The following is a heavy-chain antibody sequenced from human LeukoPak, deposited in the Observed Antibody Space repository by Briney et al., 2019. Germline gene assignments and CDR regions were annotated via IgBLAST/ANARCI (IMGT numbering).Heavy chain of an antibody. CDR1: GGSISSGGYY. CDR2: IYYSRST. D-gene: IGHD2-21*02. CDR3: AREGRGDYVFDY. Sequence: SETLSLTCTVSGGSISSGGYYWSWIRQHPGKGLEWIGYIYYSRSTYYNPSLKSRVTISVDTSKNQFSLKLSSVTAADTAVYYCAREGRGDYVFDYWGQGTLVTVSS. V-gene: IGHV4-31*03. J-gene: IGHJ4*02.